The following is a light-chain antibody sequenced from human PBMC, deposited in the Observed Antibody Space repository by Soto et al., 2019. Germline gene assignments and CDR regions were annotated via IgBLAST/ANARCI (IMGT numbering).Light chain of an antibody. CDR3: QQRSHWPLT. Sequence: EIVLTQSPATLSLSPGERATLSFRASQSVSTYFAWYQQKPGQAPRLLIYDASNRATGIPARFSGSASGTNFPLTIGTLEPEDLAVYYCQQRSHWPLTFGGGTKVEIK. CDR2: DAS. V-gene: IGKV3-11*01. CDR1: QSVSTY. J-gene: IGKJ4*01.